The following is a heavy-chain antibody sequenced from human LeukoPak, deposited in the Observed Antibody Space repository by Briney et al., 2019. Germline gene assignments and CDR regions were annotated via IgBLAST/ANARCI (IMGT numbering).Heavy chain of an antibody. CDR1: GFTFSSYS. Sequence: GSLRLSCAASGFTFSSYSMNWVRQAPGKGLEWVSSISSSSSYIYYADSVKGRFTISRDNAKNSLYLQMNSLRAEDTAVYYCARGGVVDYYYYMDVWGKGTTVTVSS. CDR2: ISSSSSYI. CDR3: ARGGVVDYYYYMDV. V-gene: IGHV3-21*01. D-gene: IGHD2-15*01. J-gene: IGHJ6*03.